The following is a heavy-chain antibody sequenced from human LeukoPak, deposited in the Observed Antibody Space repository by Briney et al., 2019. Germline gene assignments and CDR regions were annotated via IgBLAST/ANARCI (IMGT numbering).Heavy chain of an antibody. Sequence: GGSLRLSCAASGFTFSSYAMSWVRQAPGKGLEWVSAISGSGGSTYYADSVKGRFTISRDNAKNSLYLQMNSLRAEDTAVYYCARDLGFGYYDSSGPEDYFDYWGQGTLVTVSS. D-gene: IGHD3-22*01. V-gene: IGHV3-23*01. CDR2: ISGSGGST. CDR1: GFTFSSYA. CDR3: ARDLGFGYYDSSGPEDYFDY. J-gene: IGHJ4*02.